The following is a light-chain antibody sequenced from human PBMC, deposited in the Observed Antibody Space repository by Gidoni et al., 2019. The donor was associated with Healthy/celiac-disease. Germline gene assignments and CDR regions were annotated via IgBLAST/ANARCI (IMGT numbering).Light chain of an antibody. CDR1: QSVSRC. J-gene: IGKJ3*01. Sequence: EIVLTQSPATLSLSPGERATLSCRASQSVSRCLAWYQQKPGLAPRLLIYDASTRATGIPARFSGSGSGTDFTLTISSLDPEDFAVYYCQQRSNWPGTFGPGTKVDIK. CDR3: QQRSNWPGT. CDR2: DAS. V-gene: IGKV3-11*01.